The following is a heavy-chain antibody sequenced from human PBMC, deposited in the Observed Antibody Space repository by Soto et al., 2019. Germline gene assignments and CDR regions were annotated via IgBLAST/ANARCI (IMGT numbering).Heavy chain of an antibody. CDR3: ARVPRRSGSYGHFDY. CDR2: INPSGGST. D-gene: IGHD1-26*01. Sequence: WASVKVSCKASGYTFTSYYMHWVRQAPGQGLEWMGIINPSGGSTSYAQKFQGRVTMTRDTSTSTVYMELSSLRSEDTAVYYCARVPRRSGSYGHFDYWGQGTLVTVSS. V-gene: IGHV1-46*01. J-gene: IGHJ4*02. CDR1: GYTFTSYY.